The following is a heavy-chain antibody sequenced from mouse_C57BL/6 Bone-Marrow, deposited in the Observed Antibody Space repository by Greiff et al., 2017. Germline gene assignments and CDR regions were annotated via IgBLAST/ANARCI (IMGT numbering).Heavy chain of an antibody. V-gene: IGHV5-6*02. CDR2: ISSGGSYT. D-gene: IGHD4-1*01. CDR3: ARRWGGFDY. Sequence: EVKLMESGGDLVKPGGSLKLSCAASGFTFSSYGMSWVRPTPDKRLEWVATISSGGSYTYYPDSVKGRFTISRDNAKNTLYLQMGDLKSEDTAMYYYARRWGGFDYWGQGTTLTVSS. CDR1: GFTFSSYG. J-gene: IGHJ2*01.